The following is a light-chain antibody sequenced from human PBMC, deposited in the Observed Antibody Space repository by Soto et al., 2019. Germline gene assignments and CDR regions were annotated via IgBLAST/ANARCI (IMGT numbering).Light chain of an antibody. J-gene: IGKJ5*01. CDR3: QQYNNWPPIT. V-gene: IGKV3-11*01. CDR1: QSVSSY. CDR2: DAS. Sequence: EFVLAQSPATLSLSPGERATLACRSSQSVSSYLAWYQQKPGQAPRLLIYDASNRATGIPARFSGTGSGTDFTLTISRLEPEDFAVFYCQQYNNWPPITFGQGTRLEIK.